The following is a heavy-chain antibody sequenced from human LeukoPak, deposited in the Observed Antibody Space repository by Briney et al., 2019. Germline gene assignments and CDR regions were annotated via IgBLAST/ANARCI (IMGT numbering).Heavy chain of an antibody. CDR1: GFTFSSYA. D-gene: IGHD2-2*01. V-gene: IGHV3-23*01. J-gene: IGHJ6*02. CDR3: AKVDRYCSSTSCSVPRYYYGMDV. Sequence: PGGSLRLSCAASGFTFSSYAMSWVRQAPGKGLEWVSAISGSGGSTYYADSVKGRFTISRDNSKNTLYLQMNSLRAEDTAVYYCAKVDRYCSSTSCSVPRYYYGMDVWGQGTTVTVSS. CDR2: ISGSGGST.